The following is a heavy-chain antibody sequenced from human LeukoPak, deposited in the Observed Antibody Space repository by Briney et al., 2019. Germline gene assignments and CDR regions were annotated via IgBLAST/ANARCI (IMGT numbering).Heavy chain of an antibody. CDR2: INHSGST. CDR1: GGSFSGYY. V-gene: IGHV4-34*01. D-gene: IGHD4-17*01. Sequence: SSETLSLTCAVYGGSFSGYYCSWIRQPPGKGLEWNGEINHSGSTNYNPSLKSRVTISVDTSKNQFSLKLSSVTAADTAVYYCARGLWTTVTTPFDYWGQGTLVTVSS. CDR3: ARGLWTTVTTPFDY. J-gene: IGHJ4*02.